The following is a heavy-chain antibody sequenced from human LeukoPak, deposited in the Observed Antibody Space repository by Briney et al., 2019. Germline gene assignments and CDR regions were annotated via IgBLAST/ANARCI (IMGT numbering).Heavy chain of an antibody. CDR2: IYTSGST. Sequence: SETLSLTCTVSGGSISSYYLSWIRQPAGKGLEWIGRIYTSGSTNYNPSLKSRVTMSVDTSKNQFSLKLSSVTAADTAVYYCARDYGGNSSDDAFDIWGQGTMVTVSS. V-gene: IGHV4-4*07. CDR3: ARDYGGNSSDDAFDI. D-gene: IGHD4-23*01. CDR1: GGSISSYY. J-gene: IGHJ3*02.